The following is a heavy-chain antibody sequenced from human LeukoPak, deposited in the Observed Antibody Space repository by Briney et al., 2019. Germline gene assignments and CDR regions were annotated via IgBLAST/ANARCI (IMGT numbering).Heavy chain of an antibody. CDR3: ASQWGSGSHY. CDR1: GFTFSSSW. J-gene: IGHJ4*02. V-gene: IGHV3-7*02. CDR2: ITQGGTVK. D-gene: IGHD7-27*01. Sequence: PGGSLRLSCAASGFTFSSSWMSWVRQAPGKGLEWVASITQGGTVKYYVDSVKGRFTISRDNAVNSLFLQMNSLRAEDTAVYYCASQWGSGSHYWGQGTLVTVSS.